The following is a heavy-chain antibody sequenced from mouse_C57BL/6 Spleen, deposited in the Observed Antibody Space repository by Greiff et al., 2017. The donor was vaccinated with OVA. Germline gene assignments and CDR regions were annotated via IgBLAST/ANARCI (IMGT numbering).Heavy chain of an antibody. CDR3: ARSRYYDYDGYYFDY. CDR2: IRNKANGYTT. D-gene: IGHD2-4*01. CDR1: GFTFTDYY. Sequence: EVKVVESGGGLVQPGGSLSLSCAASGFTFTDYYMSWVRQPPGKALEWLGFIRNKANGYTTEYSASVKGRFTISRDNSQSILYLQMNALRAEDSATYYCARSRYYDYDGYYFDYWGQGTTLTVSS. V-gene: IGHV7-3*01. J-gene: IGHJ2*01.